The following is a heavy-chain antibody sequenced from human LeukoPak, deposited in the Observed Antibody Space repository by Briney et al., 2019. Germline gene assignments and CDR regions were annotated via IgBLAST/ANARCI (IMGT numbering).Heavy chain of an antibody. CDR2: INTNTGSP. D-gene: IGHD3-22*01. CDR1: GYTFTGHA. Sequence: ASVKVSCKASGYTFTGHAMNWVRQAPGQGLEWMGWINTNTGSPTYAQGFTGRSVFSLDISVSTAYLQLSSLKAEDTAMYYCARGYYYDSSGRVDYWGQGTLVTVSS. V-gene: IGHV7-4-1*02. J-gene: IGHJ4*02. CDR3: ARGYYYDSSGRVDY.